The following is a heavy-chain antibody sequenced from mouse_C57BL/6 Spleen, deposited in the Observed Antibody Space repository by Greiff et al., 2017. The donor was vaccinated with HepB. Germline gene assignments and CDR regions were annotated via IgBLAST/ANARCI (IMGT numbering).Heavy chain of an antibody. CDR2: IRNKANGYTT. CDR3: ARYYYGSSSSMDY. D-gene: IGHD1-1*01. CDR1: GFTFPDYY. J-gene: IGHJ4*01. V-gene: IGHV7-3*01. Sequence: EVKLMESGGGLVQPGGSLSLSCAASGFTFPDYYMSWVRQPPGKALEWLGFIRNKANGYTTEYSASVKGRFTISRDNSQSILYLQMNALRAEDSATYYCARYYYGSSSSMDYWGQGTSVTVSS.